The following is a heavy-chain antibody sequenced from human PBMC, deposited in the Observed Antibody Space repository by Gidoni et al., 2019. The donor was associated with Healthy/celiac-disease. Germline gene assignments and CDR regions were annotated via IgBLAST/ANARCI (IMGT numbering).Heavy chain of an antibody. V-gene: IGHV3-53*02. CDR1: GFTVSSNY. CDR2: NYSGSSP. D-gene: IGHD2-2*01. J-gene: IGHJ4*02. CDR3: CAVVPAPNSFDY. Sequence: EVQLLETGVGLIQPGGSLRRSCAPSGFTVSSNYMCWVRQAPGKVLEWVSVNYSGSSPYYADSVKCRFTISRDNPKNTLYLQKNSLRAEDAAVYYCCAVVPAPNSFDYWGQGTLVTVSS.